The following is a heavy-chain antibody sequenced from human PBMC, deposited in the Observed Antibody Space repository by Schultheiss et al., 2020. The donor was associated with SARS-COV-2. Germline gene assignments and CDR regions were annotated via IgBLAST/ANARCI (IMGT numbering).Heavy chain of an antibody. CDR2: IYTSGST. Sequence: SETLSLTCTVSGGSISSYYWSWIRQPPGKGLEWIGRIYTSGSTNYNPSLKSRVTMSLDTSKNQFSLEVRSVTAADTAVYYCARTYCTNGVCYNYYGMDVWGQGTTVTVSS. CDR1: GGSISSYY. J-gene: IGHJ6*02. V-gene: IGHV4-4*07. CDR3: ARTYCTNGVCYNYYGMDV. D-gene: IGHD2-8*01.